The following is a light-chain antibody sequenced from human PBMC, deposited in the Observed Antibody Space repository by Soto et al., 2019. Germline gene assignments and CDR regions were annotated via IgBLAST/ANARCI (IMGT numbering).Light chain of an antibody. CDR3: AAWDDSLSGPG. J-gene: IGLJ3*02. CDR1: SSNIGSNY. V-gene: IGLV1-47*01. Sequence: QSVLTQPPSASGTPGQRVTISCSGSSSNIGSNYVYWYQQFPGTAPKLLMYRNNNRPSGVPDRFSGSKSGTSASLAISGLRSEDEADYYCAAWDDSLSGPGFGGGTKLTVL. CDR2: RNN.